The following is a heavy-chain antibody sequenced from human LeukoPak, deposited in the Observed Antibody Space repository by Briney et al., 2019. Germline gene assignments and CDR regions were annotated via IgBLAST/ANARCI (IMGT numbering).Heavy chain of an antibody. CDR2: ISTSGGST. D-gene: IGHD3-10*01. Sequence: GGSLRLSCAASGFTFNSYAFNWVRQAPGKGLEWVSTISTSGGSTYYADSVKGRFTISRDNSKNTLYLQMNSLRAEDTAVYYCAKVRFGVTARYHFDFWGQGTLVTVSS. J-gene: IGHJ4*02. CDR3: AKVRFGVTARYHFDF. CDR1: GFTFNSYA. V-gene: IGHV3-23*01.